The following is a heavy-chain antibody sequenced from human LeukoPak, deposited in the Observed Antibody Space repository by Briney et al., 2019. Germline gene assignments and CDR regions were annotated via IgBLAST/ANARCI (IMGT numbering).Heavy chain of an antibody. CDR3: ARVDTAMVLIDY. CDR1: GFTFNSYN. Sequence: GGSLRLSCAASGFTFNSYNMNWVRQAPGKGLEWVSYISSSSSTIYYADSVKGRFTISRDSAKTSLFLQMNSLRDEDTAVYYCARVDTAMVLIDYWGQGTLVTVSS. J-gene: IGHJ4*02. CDR2: ISSSSSTI. D-gene: IGHD5-18*01. V-gene: IGHV3-48*02.